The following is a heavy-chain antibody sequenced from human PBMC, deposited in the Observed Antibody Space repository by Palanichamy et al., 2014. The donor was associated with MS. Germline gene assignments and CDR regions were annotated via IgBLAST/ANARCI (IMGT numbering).Heavy chain of an antibody. CDR3: ARTSNVGAFDI. J-gene: IGHJ3*02. CDR2: TYRRSKWYN. Sequence: SRGLEWLGRTYRRSKWYNDFAVSVRGRITINPDTSKNQFSLQLNSVTPEDTAVYYCARTSNVGAFDIWGQGTMVTVSS. D-gene: IGHD3-10*01. V-gene: IGHV6-1*01.